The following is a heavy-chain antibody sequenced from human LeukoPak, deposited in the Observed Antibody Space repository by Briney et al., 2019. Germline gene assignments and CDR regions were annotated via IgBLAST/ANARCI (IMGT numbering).Heavy chain of an antibody. Sequence: PGGSLRLSCAASGFTFSSYGMHWVRQAPGKGLEWVAFIRYDGSNKYYADSVKGRFTISRDNSKNTLYLQMNSLRAEDTAVYYCARVPLAVTSTYYWGQGTLVTVSS. J-gene: IGHJ4*02. D-gene: IGHD4-17*01. CDR1: GFTFSSYG. CDR3: ARVPLAVTSTYY. V-gene: IGHV3-30*02. CDR2: IRYDGSNK.